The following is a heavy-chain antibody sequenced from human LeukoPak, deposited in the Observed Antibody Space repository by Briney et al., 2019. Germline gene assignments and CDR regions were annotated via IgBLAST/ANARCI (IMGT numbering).Heavy chain of an antibody. CDR1: GFTFSGSA. D-gene: IGHD6-19*01. CDR3: TRQAVAGLHFDY. Sequence: GGSLKLSCAASGFTFSGSAMPWVRQASGKGLEWVGRIRSKANSYATAYAASVKGRFTISRDDSKNTAYLQMNSLKTEDTAVYYCTRQAVAGLHFDYWGQGTLVTVSS. V-gene: IGHV3-73*01. CDR2: IRSKANSYAT. J-gene: IGHJ4*02.